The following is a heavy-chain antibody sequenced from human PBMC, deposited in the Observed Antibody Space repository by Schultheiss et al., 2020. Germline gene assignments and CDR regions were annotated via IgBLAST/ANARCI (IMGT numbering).Heavy chain of an antibody. J-gene: IGHJ4*02. D-gene: IGHD1-26*01. CDR2: ISGSGGST. CDR1: GFTFSNAW. V-gene: IGHV3-23*01. CDR3: ARNTGNSLDS. Sequence: GGSLRLSCAASGFTFSNAWMSWVRQAPGKGLEWVSGISGSGGSTHYADSVKGRFTISRDNSKNSLYLQMNSLRAEDTAVYYCARNTGNSLDSWGQGTLVTVSS.